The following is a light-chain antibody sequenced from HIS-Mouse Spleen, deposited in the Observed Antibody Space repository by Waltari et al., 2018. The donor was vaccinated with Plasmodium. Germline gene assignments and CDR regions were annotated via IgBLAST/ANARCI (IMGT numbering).Light chain of an antibody. Sequence: AIRMTQSPSSFSPSTGDRVTITCRASQGISSYLAWYQQKPGKAPKLLIYAASTLQSGVPSRFSGSGSGTEFTLTISCLQSEDFATYYCQQYDSYPFTFGPGTKVDIK. CDR2: AAS. V-gene: IGKV1-8*01. CDR3: QQYDSYPFT. CDR1: QGISSY. J-gene: IGKJ3*01.